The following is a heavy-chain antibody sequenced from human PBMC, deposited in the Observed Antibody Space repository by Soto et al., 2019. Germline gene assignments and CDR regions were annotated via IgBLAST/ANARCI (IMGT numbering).Heavy chain of an antibody. J-gene: IGHJ5*02. CDR2: IHSGGSA. V-gene: IGHV3-53*01. Sequence: EVQLVESGGGLIQPGGSLRLSCAASGFTVSNNYMSWVRQAPGKGLEWVSLIHSGGSAYYADSVKGRFTISRDNSKNTLYLQMNSLRAEDTAVYYCARKGATLFDWFDPWGQGTLVTVSS. CDR3: ARKGATLFDWFDP. CDR1: GFTVSNNY. D-gene: IGHD1-26*01.